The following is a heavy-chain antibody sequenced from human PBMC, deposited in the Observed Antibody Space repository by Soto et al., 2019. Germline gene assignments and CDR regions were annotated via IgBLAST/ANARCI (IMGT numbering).Heavy chain of an antibody. CDR2: IYYSGST. D-gene: IGHD5-18*01. CDR1: GGSITGHY. Sequence: SETLSLTCTVSGGSITGHYWGWIRQPPGKGLEWIGSIYYSGSTYYNPSLKSRVTISVDTSKNQFSLKLSSVTAADTAVYYCANTAMVASSADNWFDPWGQGTLVTVSS. V-gene: IGHV4-39*01. CDR3: ANTAMVASSADNWFDP. J-gene: IGHJ5*02.